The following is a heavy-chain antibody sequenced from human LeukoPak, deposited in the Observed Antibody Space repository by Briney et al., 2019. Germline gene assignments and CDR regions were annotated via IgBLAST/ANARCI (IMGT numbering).Heavy chain of an antibody. J-gene: IGHJ4*02. Sequence: PSETLSLTCTVSGGSISSYYWSWIRQPPGKGLEWIGYIYYTGSTNHNPSLKSRVTISVDTSKNQFSLKLSSVTAADTAVYYCARWYYYDSSGAVDYWGQGTLVTVSS. CDR3: ARWYYYDSSGAVDY. CDR1: GGSISSYY. V-gene: IGHV4-59*01. D-gene: IGHD3-22*01. CDR2: IYYTGST.